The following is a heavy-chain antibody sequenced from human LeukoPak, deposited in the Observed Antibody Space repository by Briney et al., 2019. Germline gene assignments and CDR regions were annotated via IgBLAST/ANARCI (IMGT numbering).Heavy chain of an antibody. CDR2: IYYSGST. CDR1: GGSISSYY. D-gene: IGHD6-13*01. V-gene: IGHV4-59*01. Sequence: PSETLSLTCTVSGGSISSYYWSWIRQPPGKGLEWIGYIYYSGSTNYNPSLKSRVTISVDTSKNQFSLKLSSVTAADTAVYYCARGRLAPGYIAAAGAYFQHWGQGTLVTVSS. CDR3: ARGRLAPGYIAAAGAYFQH. J-gene: IGHJ1*01.